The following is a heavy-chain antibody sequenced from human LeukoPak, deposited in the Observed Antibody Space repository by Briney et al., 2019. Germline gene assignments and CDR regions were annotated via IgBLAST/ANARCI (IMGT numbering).Heavy chain of an antibody. D-gene: IGHD6-19*01. Sequence: PSETLSLTCTVSGYSISSIYYWGWIRQPPGKGLEYIGEINDSGSSIYNPSLKNRVTISVDTSKKQISVNLTSVTAADTGVYYCARGPHQQWPPMQYWGQGSLVTVSS. V-gene: IGHV4-38-2*02. CDR3: ARGPHQQWPPMQY. CDR2: INDSGSS. CDR1: GYSISSIYY. J-gene: IGHJ4*02.